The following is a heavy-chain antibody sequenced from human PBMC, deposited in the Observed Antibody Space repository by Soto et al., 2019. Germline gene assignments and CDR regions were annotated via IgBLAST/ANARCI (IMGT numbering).Heavy chain of an antibody. J-gene: IGHJ4*02. CDR3: AREGSYSSGWYLDYLDY. Sequence: ASVKVSCKASGYTFTSYYMHWVRQAPGQGLEWMGIINPSGGSTSYAQKFQGRVTMTRDTSTSTVYMELSSLRSEDTAVYYCAREGSYSSGWYLDYLDYWGQGTLVTVSS. V-gene: IGHV1-46*01. CDR2: INPSGGST. D-gene: IGHD6-19*01. CDR1: GYTFTSYY.